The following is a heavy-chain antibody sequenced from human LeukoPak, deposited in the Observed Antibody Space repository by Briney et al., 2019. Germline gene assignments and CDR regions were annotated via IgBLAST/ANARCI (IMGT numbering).Heavy chain of an antibody. CDR3: ARDPPVAVTGPSLDY. CDR1: GFTFDDYA. CDR2: ISWNSGSI. V-gene: IGHV3-9*01. Sequence: GGSLRLSCAASGFTFDDYAMHWVRQAPGKSLEWVSGISWNSGSIGYADSVKGRFTISRDNAKNSLYLQMNSLRAEDTAVYYCARDPPVAVTGPSLDYWGQGTLVTVSS. D-gene: IGHD6-19*01. J-gene: IGHJ4*02.